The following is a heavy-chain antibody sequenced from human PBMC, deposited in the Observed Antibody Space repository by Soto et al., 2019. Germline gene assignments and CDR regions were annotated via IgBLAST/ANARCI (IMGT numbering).Heavy chain of an antibody. CDR2: IYFSGYT. CDR1: GGSITGFH. J-gene: IGHJ5*02. Sequence: SETLSLTCTVSGGSITGFHWNWIRLPPGKGLEWIGYIYFSGYTNYNPSLENRVTISVDTSKNQFSLKLSSVTAADTAVYYCARSVTPWGQGTLVTVSS. V-gene: IGHV4-59*08. D-gene: IGHD3-10*01. CDR3: ARSVTP.